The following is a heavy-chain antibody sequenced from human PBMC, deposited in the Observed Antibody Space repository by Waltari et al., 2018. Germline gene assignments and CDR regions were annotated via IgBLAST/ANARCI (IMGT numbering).Heavy chain of an antibody. CDR3: TTSYDTTGYRNWFDS. J-gene: IGHJ5*01. CDR2: ISDSGGST. CDR1: GFTFSTYA. D-gene: IGHD3-22*01. V-gene: IGHV3-23*04. Sequence: EVQLVESGGGLAQPGGSLRLSCAASGFTFSTYAMSWVRQAPGRGLEWVSIISDSGGSTYDADSVKGRFTISRDNSKNTLDLQMNSLRVEDTAVYYCTTSYDTTGYRNWFDSWGQGTLVTVSP.